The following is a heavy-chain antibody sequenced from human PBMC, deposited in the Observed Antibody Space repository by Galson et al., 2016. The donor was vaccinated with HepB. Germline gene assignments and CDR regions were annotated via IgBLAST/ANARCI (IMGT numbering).Heavy chain of an antibody. V-gene: IGHV4-4*02. D-gene: IGHD3-10*02. J-gene: IGHJ4*02. CDR2: VFHSGST. Sequence: SETLSLTCAVSGGPVSSHNWWSWVRQPPGKGLEWIGEVFHSGSTNYNPSLKSRVTISVDTSKNQFTLKMTSVTAADSAVYSCARTELGEVATTTSMVGYWGQGTLVTVSS. CDR3: ARTELGEVATTTSMVGY. CDR1: GGPVSSHNW.